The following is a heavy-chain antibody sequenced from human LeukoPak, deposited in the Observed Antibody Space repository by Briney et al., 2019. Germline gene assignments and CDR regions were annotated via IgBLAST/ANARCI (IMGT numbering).Heavy chain of an antibody. J-gene: IGHJ6*02. Sequence: GASVKDSCKASGYPFTSYNVNGVRQAAGQGLEWMGWMNTNSGNTGYSQKFQGRVTMTEDTSTDTAYMELSSLRSEDTAVYCCATVSPSILYGMDVWGQGTTVTVSS. CDR3: ATVSPSILYGMDV. D-gene: IGHD2/OR15-2a*01. CDR2: MNTNSGNT. CDR1: GYPFTSYN. V-gene: IGHV1-8*01.